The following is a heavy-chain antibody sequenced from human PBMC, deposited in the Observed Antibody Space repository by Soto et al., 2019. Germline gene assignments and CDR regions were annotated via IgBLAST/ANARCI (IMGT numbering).Heavy chain of an antibody. V-gene: IGHV4-39*05. D-gene: IGHD1-7*01. CDR2: IYYSGST. Sequence: SETPSITSTVYGGSSRSTTYYWGWIRQPPGKGLEWIGSIYYSGSTYYNPSLKGRVTISVDMSKNQFSLKLSSVTAADTAVYYCATHNWNLDPWGQGTLVT. CDR3: ATHNWNLDP. CDR1: GGSSRSTTYY. J-gene: IGHJ1*01.